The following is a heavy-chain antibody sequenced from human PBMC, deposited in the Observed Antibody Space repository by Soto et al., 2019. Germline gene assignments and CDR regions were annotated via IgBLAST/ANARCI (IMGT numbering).Heavy chain of an antibody. CDR1: GFTFSSYA. J-gene: IGHJ4*02. V-gene: IGHV3-30-3*01. Sequence: QVQLVESGGGVVQPGRSLRLSCAASGFTFSSYAMHWVRQAPGKGLEWVAVISYDGSNKYYADSVKGRFTISRDNSKNTLYLQMNSLRAEDTAVYYCATEPGYYDSSGYKSLNWGQGTLVTVSS. CDR3: ATEPGYYDSSGYKSLN. D-gene: IGHD3-22*01. CDR2: ISYDGSNK.